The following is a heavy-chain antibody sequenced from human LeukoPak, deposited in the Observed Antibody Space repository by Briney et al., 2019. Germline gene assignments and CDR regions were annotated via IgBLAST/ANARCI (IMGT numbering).Heavy chain of an antibody. D-gene: IGHD3-10*01. Sequence: PSETLSLTCAVYVGSLSGYYWSGIRQPPREGREWIGEINHSGSTNYNPSLKSRVTISVDTSKNQFSLKLSSVTAADTAVYYCARDSYYHGSGYYAHFDYWGQRTLVTVSS. CDR2: INHSGST. V-gene: IGHV4-34*01. J-gene: IGHJ4*02. CDR1: VGSLSGYY. CDR3: ARDSYYHGSGYYAHFDY.